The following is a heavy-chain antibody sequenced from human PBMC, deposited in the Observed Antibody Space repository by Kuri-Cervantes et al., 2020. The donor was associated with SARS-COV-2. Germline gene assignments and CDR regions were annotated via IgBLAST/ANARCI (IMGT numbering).Heavy chain of an antibody. CDR3: ARDPQRYFDWLLSYYYYGMDV. Sequence: LSLTCAASGFTFSNAWMNWVRQAPGKGLEWVAVISYDGSNKYYADSVKGRFTISRDNSKNTLYLQMNSLRAEDTAVYYCARDPQRYFDWLLSYYYYGMDVWGQGTTVTVSS. J-gene: IGHJ6*02. CDR2: ISYDGSNK. V-gene: IGHV3-30-3*01. D-gene: IGHD3-9*01. CDR1: GFTFSNAW.